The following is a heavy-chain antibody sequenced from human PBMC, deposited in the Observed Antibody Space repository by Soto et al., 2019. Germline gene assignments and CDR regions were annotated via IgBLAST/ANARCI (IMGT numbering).Heavy chain of an antibody. CDR1: GGSITGYY. Sequence: SETLSLTCTVSGGSITGYYWSWIRQPPGKGLEWIGYIFYAGNTLYTPSLKSRVTISLDTSKNQFSLKLSSVTAADTAVYYCARHGVIARLQNGMGVWGQGTTVTVSS. CDR2: IFYAGNT. CDR3: ARHGVIARLQNGMGV. V-gene: IGHV4-59*01. J-gene: IGHJ6*02.